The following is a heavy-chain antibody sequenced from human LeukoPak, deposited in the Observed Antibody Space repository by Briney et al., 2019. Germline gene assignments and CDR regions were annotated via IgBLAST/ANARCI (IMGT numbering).Heavy chain of an antibody. CDR3: ARGRGGGSSNY. J-gene: IGHJ4*02. Sequence: SQTLSLTCTVSGGSISSGSYYWSWIRQPAGKGLEWIGRIYTSGSTNYNPSLKSRVTIPVDTSKNQFSLKLSSVTAADTAVYYCARGRGGGSSNYWGQGPLVTVSS. V-gene: IGHV4-61*02. CDR2: IYTSGST. D-gene: IGHD2-15*01. CDR1: GGSISSGSYY.